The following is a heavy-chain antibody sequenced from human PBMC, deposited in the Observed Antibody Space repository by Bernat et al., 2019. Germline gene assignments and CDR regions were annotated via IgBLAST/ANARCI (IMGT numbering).Heavy chain of an antibody. J-gene: IGHJ3*02. D-gene: IGHD4-17*01. CDR3: ARGGGNDYGEIEI. V-gene: IGHV3-13*04. Sequence: EVQLVESGGGLVQRGGSLRLSCASSGFTFGRYDMYWVRQATGKGLEWVSTIGTAGDPQYAGSVKGRFTISRENAKSSFYLQMKSLRDGDTAVDYCARGGGNDYGEIEIWGQGTMVTVSS. CDR2: IGTAGDP. CDR1: GFTFGRYD.